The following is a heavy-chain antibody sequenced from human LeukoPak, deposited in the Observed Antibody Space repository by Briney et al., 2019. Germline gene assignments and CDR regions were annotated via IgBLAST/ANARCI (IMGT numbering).Heavy chain of an antibody. CDR1: GFTFSSYG. Sequence: GGSLRLSCAASGFTFSSYGMSWVRQAPGKGLEWVANIKQDGSEKYYVDSVKGRFTISRDNAKNSLYLQMNSLRAEDTAVYYCARVVSSPGWFDPWGQGTLVTVSS. D-gene: IGHD6-13*01. CDR3: ARVVSSPGWFDP. CDR2: IKQDGSEK. V-gene: IGHV3-7*01. J-gene: IGHJ5*02.